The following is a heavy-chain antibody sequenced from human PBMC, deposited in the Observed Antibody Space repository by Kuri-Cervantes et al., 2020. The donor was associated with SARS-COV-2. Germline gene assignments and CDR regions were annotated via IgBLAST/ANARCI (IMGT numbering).Heavy chain of an antibody. V-gene: IGHV3-30-3*01. CDR1: GFTFSSYA. J-gene: IGHJ4*02. CDR3: ARAPDRNSFGLYY. Sequence: GGSLRLSCAASGFTFSSYAMHWVRQAPGKGLEWVAVISYDGSNKYYADSVKGRFTISRDNGRNSLYLQMNSLRAEDTAVYYCARAPDRNSFGLYYWGQGTLVTVSS. CDR2: ISYDGSNK. D-gene: IGHD5-18*01.